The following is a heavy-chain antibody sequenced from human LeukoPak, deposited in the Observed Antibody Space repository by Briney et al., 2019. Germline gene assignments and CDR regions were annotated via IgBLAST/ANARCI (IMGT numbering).Heavy chain of an antibody. CDR2: IYYSGST. J-gene: IGHJ4*02. V-gene: IGHV4-30-4*01. CDR3: ASIAAAGYYFDY. CDR1: GGSISSGDYY. Sequence: PSQTLSLTCTVSGGSISSGDYYWRWIRQPPGTGLEWIGYIYYSGSTYYNPSLKSRVTISVDTSKNQFSLKLSSVTAADTAVYYCASIAAAGYYFDYWGQGTLVTVSS. D-gene: IGHD6-13*01.